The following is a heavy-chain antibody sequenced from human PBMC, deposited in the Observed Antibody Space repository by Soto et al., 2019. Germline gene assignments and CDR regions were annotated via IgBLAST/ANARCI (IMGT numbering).Heavy chain of an antibody. V-gene: IGHV3-48*02. D-gene: IGHD6-19*01. J-gene: IGHJ4*02. Sequence: EVQLVESGGGLVQPGGSLRLSCAASGFTFSSYDMNWVRQAPGKGLEWVSYISSIGSTIYYADSVKGRFTISRDNAKNSLYLQMNSLRDEDTAVYYCARDSSGWYSSQNYWGQGTLVTVSS. CDR1: GFTFSSYD. CDR3: ARDSSGWYSSQNY. CDR2: ISSIGSTI.